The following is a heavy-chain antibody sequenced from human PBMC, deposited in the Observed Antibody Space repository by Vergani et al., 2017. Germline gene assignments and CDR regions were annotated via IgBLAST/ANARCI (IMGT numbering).Heavy chain of an antibody. CDR2: IIPIFGTA. V-gene: IGHV1-69*13. CDR3: ARAGYWIADRSDY. CDR1: GYTFTSYG. D-gene: IGHD1-1*01. J-gene: IGHJ4*02. Sequence: QVQLVQSGAEVKKPGASVKVSCKASGYTFTSYGISWVRQAPGQGLEWMGRIIPIFGTANYAQKFQGRVTITEDESTSTAYMELSVLRSEDTAVYYWARAGYWIADRSDYWGQGTLVTVSS.